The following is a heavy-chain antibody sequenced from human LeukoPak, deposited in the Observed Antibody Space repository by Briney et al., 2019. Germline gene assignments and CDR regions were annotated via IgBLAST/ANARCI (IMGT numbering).Heavy chain of an antibody. J-gene: IGHJ4*02. V-gene: IGHV4-61*08. D-gene: IGHD3-3*01. CDR1: GGSISSGDYY. CDR2: IYYSGST. Sequence: SETLSLTCTVSGGSISSGDYYWSWIRQPPGKGLEWIGYIYYSGSTNYNPSLKSRVTISVDTSKNQFSLKLSSVTAADTAVYYCARVRGDDFWSGPYFDYWGQGTLVTVSS. CDR3: ARVRGDDFWSGPYFDY.